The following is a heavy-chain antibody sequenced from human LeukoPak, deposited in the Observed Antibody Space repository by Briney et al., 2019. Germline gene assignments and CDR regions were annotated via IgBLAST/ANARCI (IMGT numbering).Heavy chain of an antibody. CDR3: ARERAGTTDY. J-gene: IGHJ4*02. CDR1: GFTFDDYA. V-gene: IGHV3-9*01. Sequence: PGRSLRLSCAASGFTFDDYAMHWVRQAPGKGLEWVSGISWNSGSIGYADSVKGRFTISRDNAKNSLYLQMNSLRAEDTAVYYCARERAGTTDYWGQGTLVTVSS. CDR2: ISWNSGSI. D-gene: IGHD1-1*01.